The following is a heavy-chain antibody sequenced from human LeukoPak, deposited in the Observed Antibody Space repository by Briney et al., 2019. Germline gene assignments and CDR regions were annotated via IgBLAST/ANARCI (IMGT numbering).Heavy chain of an antibody. D-gene: IGHD6-13*01. CDR1: GGSISSSSDY. J-gene: IGHJ4*02. CDR2: IYYSGST. CDR3: ARTDSSSLVTSFDY. V-gene: IGHV4-39*01. Sequence: KPSETLSLTCTVSGGSISSSSDYWGWIRQPPGKGLEWIGSIYYSGSTYYNPSLKSRVTISVDTSKNQFSLKLSSVTAADTAVYYCARTDSSSLVTSFDYWGQGTLVTVSS.